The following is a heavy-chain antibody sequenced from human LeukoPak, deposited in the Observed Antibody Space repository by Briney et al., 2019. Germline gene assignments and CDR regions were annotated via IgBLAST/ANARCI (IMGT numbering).Heavy chain of an antibody. V-gene: IGHV3-30*04. CDR3: ARDYSSSWYRYYYGMDV. J-gene: IGHJ6*04. D-gene: IGHD6-13*01. CDR2: ISYDGSNK. Sequence: GGSLRLSCAASGFTFSSYAMHWVRQAPGKGLEWVAVISYDGSNKYYADSVKGRFTISRDNPKNTLYLQMNSLRAEDTAVYYCARDYSSSWYRYYYGMDVWGKGTTVTVSS. CDR1: GFTFSSYA.